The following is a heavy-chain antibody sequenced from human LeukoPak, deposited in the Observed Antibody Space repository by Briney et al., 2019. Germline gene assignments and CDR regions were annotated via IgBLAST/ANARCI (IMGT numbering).Heavy chain of an antibody. V-gene: IGHV3-33*01. CDR1: GFTFRKHG. CDR2: IWYDGSNK. CDR3: VRDRGALQYFDY. D-gene: IGHD5-24*01. J-gene: IGHJ4*02. Sequence: GRSLRLSCAASGFTFRKHGMHWIREAPGKGLEWVAIIWYDGSNKYYADSLNGRFTISRDNSKNTLYLQMNNLRDDDTAVYYCVRDRGALQYFDYWGQGTLVTVSS.